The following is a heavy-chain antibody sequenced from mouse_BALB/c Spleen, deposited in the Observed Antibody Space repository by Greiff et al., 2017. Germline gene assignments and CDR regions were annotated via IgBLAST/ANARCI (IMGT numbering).Heavy chain of an antibody. CDR2: IRNKANGYTT. D-gene: IGHD1-1*01. Sequence: EVKLMESGGGLVQPGGSLRLSCATSGFTFTDYYMSWVRQPPGKALEWLGFIRNKANGYTTEYSASVKGRFTISRDNSQSILYLQMNTLRAEDSATYYCARECPGSSYFAYWGQGTLVTVSA. CDR1: GFTFTDYY. CDR3: ARECPGSSYFAY. V-gene: IGHV7-3*02. J-gene: IGHJ3*01.